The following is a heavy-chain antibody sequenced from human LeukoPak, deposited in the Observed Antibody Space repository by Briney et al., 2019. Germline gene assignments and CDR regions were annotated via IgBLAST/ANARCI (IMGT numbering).Heavy chain of an antibody. D-gene: IGHD3-22*01. Sequence: GGSLRLSCAASGFTFSSHAMSWVRQAPGKGLEWVSGISGSAGYTYYAVSVKGRFTISRDNSRNTLFLQMNSLRVEDTAVYYCAKDRPNYYGSNGHYYKLNGDCWGQGTLVTFSS. CDR2: ISGSAGYT. CDR1: GFTFSSHA. V-gene: IGHV3-23*01. CDR3: AKDRPNYYGSNGHYYKLNGDC. J-gene: IGHJ4*02.